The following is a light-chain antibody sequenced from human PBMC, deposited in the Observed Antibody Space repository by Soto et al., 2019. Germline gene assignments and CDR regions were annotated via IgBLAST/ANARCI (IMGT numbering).Light chain of an antibody. Sequence: DIVMTQSPDSLAVSLGERANINCKSSQSVLYSSNNKNYLAWYQQKPGQPPKPLIYCASSRESGVPDRFSGSGSGTDFTLTISSLQAEDVAVYYCQQYYSTPWTFGQGTKVEIK. V-gene: IGKV4-1*01. J-gene: IGKJ1*01. CDR1: QSVLYSSNNKNY. CDR3: QQYYSTPWT. CDR2: CAS.